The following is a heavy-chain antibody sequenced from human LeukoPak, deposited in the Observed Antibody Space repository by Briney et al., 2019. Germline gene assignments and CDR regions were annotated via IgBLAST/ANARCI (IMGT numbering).Heavy chain of an antibody. CDR2: IYYSGST. CDR3: AREGVEDY. CDR1: GGSISSSSYY. J-gene: IGHJ4*02. V-gene: IGHV4-39*07. Sequence: SETLSLTCTVSGGSISSSSYYWGWIRQPPGKGLEWIGSIYYSGSTYYNPSLKSRVTISVDTSKNQFSLKLSSVTAVDTAVYYCAREGVEDYWGQGALVTVSS. D-gene: IGHD3-3*01.